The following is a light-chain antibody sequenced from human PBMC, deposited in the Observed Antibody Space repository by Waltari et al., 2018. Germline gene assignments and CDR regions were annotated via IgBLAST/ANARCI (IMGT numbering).Light chain of an antibody. CDR2: EAS. Sequence: EIVLTQSPATLSLSPGERATLSCRASQSVSSSLAWYQQKPGQAPSRLIYEASDRATGIPARFSGSGSGTDFTLTISSLEPEDFAVYYCQQRSKWPLTFGGGTKVEIK. CDR3: QQRSKWPLT. V-gene: IGKV3-11*01. CDR1: QSVSSS. J-gene: IGKJ4*01.